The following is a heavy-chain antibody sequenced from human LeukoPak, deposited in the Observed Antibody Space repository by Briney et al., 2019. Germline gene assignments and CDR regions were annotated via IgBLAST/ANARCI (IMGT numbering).Heavy chain of an antibody. CDR2: IVVGSGNT. D-gene: IGHD3-3*01. J-gene: IGHJ5*02. CDR1: GFTFTSSA. V-gene: IGHV1-58*02. Sequence: AASVTVSCKASGFTFTSSAMQWVRQARGQRLEWIGWIVVGSGNTNYAQKLQGRVTMTTDTSTSTAYMELRSLRSDDTAVYYCARTRRALRFLEWLETEYNWFDPWGQGTLVTVSS. CDR3: ARTRRALRFLEWLETEYNWFDP.